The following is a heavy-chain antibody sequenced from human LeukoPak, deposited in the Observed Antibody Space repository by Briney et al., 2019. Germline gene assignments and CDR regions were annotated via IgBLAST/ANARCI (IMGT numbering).Heavy chain of an antibody. Sequence: GGSLRLSCAASGFTFSSYAMSWVRQAPGKGLEWVSYISSSSSTIFYVDSVKGRFTISRDNAKNSLYLQMNSLRAEDTAVYYCARSGFTWIQHPYAMDVWGPGTTVTVSS. V-gene: IGHV3-48*04. CDR1: GFTFSSYA. CDR3: ARSGFTWIQHPYAMDV. CDR2: ISSSSSTI. J-gene: IGHJ6*02. D-gene: IGHD5-18*01.